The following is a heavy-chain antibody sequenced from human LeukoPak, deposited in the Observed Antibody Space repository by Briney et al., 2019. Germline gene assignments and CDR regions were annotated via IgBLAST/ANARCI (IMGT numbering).Heavy chain of an antibody. CDR1: GYSFADYY. CDR2: IKPNSGDT. CDR3: ATNILVRDIINWFDP. Sequence: ASVKVSCKASGYSFADYYMHWVRQAPGQGLEWMGWIKPNSGDTRSAQKFQGRVIMTRDTSTGTAYMELSSLRHDDTAVYYCATNILVRDIINWFDPWGQGTLVTVSS. V-gene: IGHV1-2*02. J-gene: IGHJ5*02. D-gene: IGHD3-10*01.